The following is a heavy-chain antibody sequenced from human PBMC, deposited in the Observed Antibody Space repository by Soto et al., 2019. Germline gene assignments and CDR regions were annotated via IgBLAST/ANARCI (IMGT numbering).Heavy chain of an antibody. CDR2: ISAHNGNT. CDR1: GYTFTSYG. Sequence: QVHLVQSGAEVKKPGASVKVSCKASGYTFTSYGITWVRQAPGQGLEWMGWISAHNGNTDYAQKLQGRVIVTRDTSTCPAYMELRSLISDDTAVYYCARGRYGDYWGQGALVTVSS. D-gene: IGHD1-1*01. V-gene: IGHV1-18*01. J-gene: IGHJ4*02. CDR3: ARGRYGDY.